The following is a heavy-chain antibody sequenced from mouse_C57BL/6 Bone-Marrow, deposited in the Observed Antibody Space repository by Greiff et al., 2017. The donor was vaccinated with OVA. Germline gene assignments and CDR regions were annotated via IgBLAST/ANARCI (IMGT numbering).Heavy chain of an antibody. Sequence: VKVVESDAELVKPGASVKISCKVSGYTFTDHTIHWMKQRPEQGLEWIGYIYPRDGSTKYNEKFKGKATLTADKSSSTAYMQLNSLTSEDSAVYFCASPYGNYDWFAYWGQGTLVTVSA. CDR1: GYTFTDHT. D-gene: IGHD2-1*01. J-gene: IGHJ3*01. V-gene: IGHV1-78*01. CDR3: ASPYGNYDWFAY. CDR2: IYPRDGST.